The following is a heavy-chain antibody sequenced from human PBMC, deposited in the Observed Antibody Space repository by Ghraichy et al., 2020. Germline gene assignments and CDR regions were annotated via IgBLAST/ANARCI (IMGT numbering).Heavy chain of an antibody. Sequence: GGSLRLSCAASGFTFSSYSMNWVRQAPGKGLEWVSSISSSSSYIYYADSVKGRFTISRDNAKNSLYLQMNSLRAEDTAVYYCARDQGAAGYFDYWGQGTLVTVSS. CDR1: GFTFSSYS. CDR2: ISSSSSYI. V-gene: IGHV3-21*01. J-gene: IGHJ4*02. D-gene: IGHD6-13*01. CDR3: ARDQGAAGYFDY.